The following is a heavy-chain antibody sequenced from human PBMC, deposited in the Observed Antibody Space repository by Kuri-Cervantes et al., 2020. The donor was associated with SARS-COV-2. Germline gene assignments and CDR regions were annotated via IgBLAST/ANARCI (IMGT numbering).Heavy chain of an antibody. CDR1: GGSISRFY. D-gene: IGHD2-15*01. CDR3: ARRGMGCSGGSCYPNYYYYGMDV. CDR2: FFYSGST. V-gene: IGHV4-59*13. Sequence: GSLRLSCTVSGGSISRFYWSWIRQPPGKGLEWIGYFFYSGSTNYNPSLKSRVTISVDTSKNQLSLRLRSVTAADTAVYYCARRGMGCSGGSCYPNYYYYGMDVWGQGTTVTVSS. J-gene: IGHJ6*02.